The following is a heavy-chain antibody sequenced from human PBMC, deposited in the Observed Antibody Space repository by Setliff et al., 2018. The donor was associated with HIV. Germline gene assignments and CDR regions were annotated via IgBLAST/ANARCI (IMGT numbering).Heavy chain of an antibody. J-gene: IGHJ6*03. CDR3: ARVAYASLSSSWYLLDYYYYLDV. Sequence: AASVKVSCKASGYTFTSYGISWVRQAPGQGLEWMGWISAYNGNTNYAQKLQGRITVTTDTSTNTAYMELRTLRSDDTAVYYCARVAYASLSSSWYLLDYYYYLDVWGKGTTVTVSS. CDR1: GYTFTSYG. CDR2: ISAYNGNT. V-gene: IGHV1-18*01. D-gene: IGHD6-13*01.